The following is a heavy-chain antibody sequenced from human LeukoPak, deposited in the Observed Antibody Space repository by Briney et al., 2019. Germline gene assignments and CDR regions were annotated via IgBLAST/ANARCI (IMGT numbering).Heavy chain of an antibody. V-gene: IGHV3-30*18. Sequence: PGGSLRLSCAAAGFTFSSYGMHWVRQAPGKGLEWVAVISYDGSNKYYADSVKGRFTISRDNSKNTLYLQMNSLRAEDTAVYYCAKDAGLGIVVVTAMDPWGQGTLVTVSS. CDR3: AKDAGLGIVVVTAMDP. J-gene: IGHJ5*02. CDR2: ISYDGSNK. D-gene: IGHD2-21*02. CDR1: GFTFSSYG.